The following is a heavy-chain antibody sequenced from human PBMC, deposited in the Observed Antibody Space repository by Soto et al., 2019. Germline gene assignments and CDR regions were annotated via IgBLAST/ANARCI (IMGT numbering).Heavy chain of an antibody. D-gene: IGHD6-13*01. CDR3: ARGFSGYSVN. Sequence: SETLSLTCAVYGGSFSGYYWSWIRQPPGKGLEWIGEINHSGSTNYNPSLKSRVTISVDTSKNQFSLKLSSVTAADTAVYYCARGFSGYSVNWGQGTLVTVSS. CDR2: INHSGST. V-gene: IGHV4-34*01. J-gene: IGHJ4*02. CDR1: GGSFSGYY.